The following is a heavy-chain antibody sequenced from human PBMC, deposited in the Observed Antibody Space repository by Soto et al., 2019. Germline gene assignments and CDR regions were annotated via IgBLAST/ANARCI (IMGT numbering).Heavy chain of an antibody. Sequence: SETLSLTCAVSSGSISSSNWWSWVRQPPGKGLEWIGEIYHSGSTNYNPSLKSRVTISVDKSKNQFSLKLSSVTAADTAVYYCARGDQLEVSYYFDYWGQGTLVTVSS. CDR1: SGSISSSNW. J-gene: IGHJ4*02. CDR2: IYHSGST. V-gene: IGHV4-4*02. CDR3: ARGDQLEVSYYFDY. D-gene: IGHD2-8*02.